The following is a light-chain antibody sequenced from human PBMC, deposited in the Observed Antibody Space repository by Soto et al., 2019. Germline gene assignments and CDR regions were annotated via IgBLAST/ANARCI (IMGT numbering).Light chain of an antibody. CDR3: SSYTTSSTQV. CDR1: SSDVGYYNY. V-gene: IGLV2-14*01. Sequence: QSALTQPASVSGAPGQSITISCTGTSSDVGYYNYVSWYQHHPGKAPKLMIYEVINRPSGVSNRFSGSKSGNTASLTISGLQAEDEADYYCSSYTTSSTQVFGGGTKLTV. CDR2: EVI. J-gene: IGLJ3*02.